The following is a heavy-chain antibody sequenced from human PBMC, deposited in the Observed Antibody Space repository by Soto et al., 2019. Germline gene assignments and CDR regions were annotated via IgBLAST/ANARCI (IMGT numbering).Heavy chain of an antibody. V-gene: IGHV1-3*01. CDR2: INAGNGNT. D-gene: IGHD2-15*01. CDR1: GYTFTSYA. CDR3: ARGYEVYCSGGSCYSRIFDY. Sequence: ASVKVSCKASGYTFTSYAMHWVRQAPGQRLEWMGWINAGNGNTKYSQKFQGRVTITRDTSASTAYMELSSLRSEDTAVYYCARGYEVYCSGGSCYSRIFDYWGQGTLVTVSS. J-gene: IGHJ4*02.